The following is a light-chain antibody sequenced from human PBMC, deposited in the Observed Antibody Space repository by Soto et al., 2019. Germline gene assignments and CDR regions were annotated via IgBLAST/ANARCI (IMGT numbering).Light chain of an antibody. J-gene: IGKJ4*01. Sequence: DIQRTQSPSSLSSSVGVRVIITCRASQSISSYLNWYQQKPGKAPKLLIYAASSLQSGVPSRFSGSGSGTDYTLTISSLQPEDFATYHCQQSHSAPLTFGGGTKVEIK. CDR3: QQSHSAPLT. CDR1: QSISSY. V-gene: IGKV1-39*01. CDR2: AAS.